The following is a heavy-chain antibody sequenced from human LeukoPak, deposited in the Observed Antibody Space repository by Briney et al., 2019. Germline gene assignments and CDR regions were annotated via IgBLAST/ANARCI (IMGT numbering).Heavy chain of an antibody. V-gene: IGHV3-23*01. D-gene: IGHD3-10*01. CDR1: GLTFSNYW. CDR3: AKSPPRVRGVFYGMDV. J-gene: IGHJ6*02. CDR2: ISGSGGST. Sequence: GGSLRLSCAASGLTFSNYWMDWVRQAPGKGLEWVSAISGSGGSTYYADSVKGRFTISRDNSKNTLYLQMNSLRAEDTAVYYCAKSPPRVRGVFYGMDVWGQGTTVTVSS.